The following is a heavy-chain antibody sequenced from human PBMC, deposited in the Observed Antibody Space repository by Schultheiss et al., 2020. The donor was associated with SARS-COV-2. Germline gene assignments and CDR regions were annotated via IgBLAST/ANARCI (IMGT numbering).Heavy chain of an antibody. J-gene: IGHJ4*02. Sequence: SETLSLTCTVSGGSISSGYYWGWIRQPPGKGLEWIGSIYHSGSTNYNPSLKSRVTISVDRSKNQFSLKLSSVTAADTAVYYCAREGGVGHQGFDYWGQGTLVTVSS. CDR2: IYHSGST. V-gene: IGHV4-38-2*02. CDR1: GGSISSGYY. D-gene: IGHD3-16*01. CDR3: AREGGVGHQGFDY.